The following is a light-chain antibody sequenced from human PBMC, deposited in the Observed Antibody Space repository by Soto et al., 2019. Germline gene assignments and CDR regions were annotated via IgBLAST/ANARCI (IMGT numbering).Light chain of an antibody. Sequence: DIQMTQSPSSLSASVGDRVTITCQASQDISNYLSWYQQKPGKAPKLLLYDASNLQTGVPSRFXGSGSGTDFTFTISSLQPEDIATYYCQQYDNLPPYTFGQGTKLEIK. V-gene: IGKV1-33*01. J-gene: IGKJ2*01. CDR3: QQYDNLPPYT. CDR1: QDISNY. CDR2: DAS.